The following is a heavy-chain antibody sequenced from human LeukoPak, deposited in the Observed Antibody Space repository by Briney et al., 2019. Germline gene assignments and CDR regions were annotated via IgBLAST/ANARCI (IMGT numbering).Heavy chain of an antibody. CDR3: ARGDINGYSSGWYNWFDP. CDR1: GGSFSGYY. CDR2: INHSGST. Sequence: SETLSLTCAVYGGSFSGYYWSWIRQPPGKGLEWIGEINHSGSTNYNPSLKSRVTISVDTSKNQFSLKLSSVTAADTAVYYCARGDINGYSSGWYNWFDPWGQGTLVTVSS. J-gene: IGHJ5*02. D-gene: IGHD6-19*01. V-gene: IGHV4-34*01.